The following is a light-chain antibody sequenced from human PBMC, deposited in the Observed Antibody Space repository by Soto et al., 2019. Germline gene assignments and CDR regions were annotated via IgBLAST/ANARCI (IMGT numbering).Light chain of an antibody. Sequence: QPVLTQSPSASASLGASVKLTCTLSSGHSNYAIAWHQQQSEKRPRYLMKLNSDGSHSKGDGIPDRFSGSSSGAERYLTISSLQSEDEADYYCQTWGSGIVVFGGGTKLTVL. J-gene: IGLJ2*01. CDR2: LNSDGSH. CDR3: QTWGSGIVV. CDR1: SGHSNYA. V-gene: IGLV4-69*01.